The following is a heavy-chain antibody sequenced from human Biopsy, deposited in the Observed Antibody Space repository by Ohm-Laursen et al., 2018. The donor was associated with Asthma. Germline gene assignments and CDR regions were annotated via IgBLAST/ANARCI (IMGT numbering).Heavy chain of an antibody. V-gene: IGHV4-59*07. CDR3: AGFCSGGNCPDH. CDR1: GVSIRSYY. Sequence: SDPLSLTCTVSGVSIRSYYWTWIRQPPGKGLEWLGNIHYSGSTYSNPSLKSRVTISVDTSKKQISLRLSSVIAADTAVYYCAGFCSGGNCPDHWGQGTLVTVSS. J-gene: IGHJ4*02. CDR2: IHYSGST. D-gene: IGHD2-15*01.